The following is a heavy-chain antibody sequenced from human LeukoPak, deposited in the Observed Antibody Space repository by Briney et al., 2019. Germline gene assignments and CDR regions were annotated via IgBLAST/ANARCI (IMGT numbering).Heavy chain of an antibody. Sequence: PSETLSLTCTVSGASISSYYWSWIRQPPGKGLEWIGEVHLDGRTNYNPSLKSRLIMSVDLPENHISLKLTSVTAADTAVYYCAREGGFYRPLDYSGQGTLVTVSS. V-gene: IGHV4-59*12. D-gene: IGHD3-3*01. J-gene: IGHJ4*02. CDR1: GASISSYY. CDR3: AREGGFYRPLDY. CDR2: VHLDGRT.